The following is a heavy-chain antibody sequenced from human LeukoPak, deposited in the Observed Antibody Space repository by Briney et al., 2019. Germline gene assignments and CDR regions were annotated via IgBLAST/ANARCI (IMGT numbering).Heavy chain of an antibody. Sequence: ASVKVSCKASGYTFTGYYMHWVRKAPGQGLEWVGWIKPNSSGTNYAQKFQGRVTMTRDTSISTAYMELSRLRPDDTAVYYCARLRFSPNWLDPWGQGTLVTVSS. CDR1: GYTFTGYY. CDR3: ARLRFSPNWLDP. V-gene: IGHV1-2*02. D-gene: IGHD3-16*01. CDR2: IKPNSSGT. J-gene: IGHJ5*02.